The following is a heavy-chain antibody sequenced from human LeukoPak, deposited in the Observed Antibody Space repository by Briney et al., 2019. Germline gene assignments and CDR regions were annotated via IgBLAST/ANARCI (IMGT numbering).Heavy chain of an antibody. V-gene: IGHV4-39*07. CDR1: SGSISTSNYY. D-gene: IGHD5-18*01. Sequence: SEALSLTCTVSSGSISTSNYYWGWVRQPPGKALEWIGNIFYSGSTYYSPSLKSRVTISLDTSRNQFSLKLNSVTAADTAVYYCARCMGYKGKSFDYWGQGTLVTVSS. CDR3: ARCMGYKGKSFDY. CDR2: IFYSGST. J-gene: IGHJ4*02.